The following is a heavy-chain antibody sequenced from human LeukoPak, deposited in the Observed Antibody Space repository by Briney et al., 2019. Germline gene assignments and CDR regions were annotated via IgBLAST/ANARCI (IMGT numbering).Heavy chain of an antibody. CDR3: ARDPALYCTGGSCREYYFDY. CDR2: ISYDGRNK. Sequence: PGGSLRLSCAVSGCTFSNYAMHWVRQAPGKGLEWVALISYDGRNKYYADSVKGRFTVSRDNAKSTLYLQMNSLRGEDTAAYYCARDPALYCTGGSCREYYFDYWGQGALVTVSS. V-gene: IGHV3-30*04. CDR1: GCTFSNYA. D-gene: IGHD2-15*01. J-gene: IGHJ4*02.